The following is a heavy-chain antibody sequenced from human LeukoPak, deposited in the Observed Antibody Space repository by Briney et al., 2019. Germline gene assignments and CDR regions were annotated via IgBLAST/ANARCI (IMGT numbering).Heavy chain of an antibody. D-gene: IGHD1-26*01. CDR1: GFTFSSYG. CDR3: AKDRGPVGATGAFDI. Sequence: GGSLRLSCAASGFTFSSYGMHWVRQAPGKGLEWVAVISYDGSNKYYADSVKGRFTISRDNSKNTLYLQMNSLRAEDTAVYYRAKDRGPVGATGAFDIWGQGTMVTVSS. J-gene: IGHJ3*02. CDR2: ISYDGSNK. V-gene: IGHV3-30*18.